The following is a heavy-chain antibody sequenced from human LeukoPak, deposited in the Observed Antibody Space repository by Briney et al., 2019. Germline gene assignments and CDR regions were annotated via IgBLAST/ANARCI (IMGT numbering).Heavy chain of an antibody. Sequence: PGGSLRLSCAASGFTFSNHWMTWVRQAPGKGSEWVANIKEDGSEEYYMDSVKGRFTISRDNAKNSLYLQMNSLRAEDTAVYYCARDQGYYYDSSGHIDAFDLWGQGTMVTVSS. D-gene: IGHD3-22*01. J-gene: IGHJ3*01. CDR1: GFTFSNHW. V-gene: IGHV3-7*01. CDR3: ARDQGYYYDSSGHIDAFDL. CDR2: IKEDGSEE.